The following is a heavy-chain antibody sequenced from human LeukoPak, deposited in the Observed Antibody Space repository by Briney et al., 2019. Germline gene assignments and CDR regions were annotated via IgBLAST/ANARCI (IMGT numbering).Heavy chain of an antibody. J-gene: IGHJ6*02. CDR3: AKGFRKSTYYYYYGMDV. CDR2: ISGSGGST. D-gene: IGHD5/OR15-5a*01. Sequence: GGSLRLSCAASGFTFSSYAMSWLRQAPGKGLEWISAISGSGGSTYYADSVKGRFTISRDNSKNTLYLQMNSLRAEDTAVYYCAKGFRKSTYYYYYGMDVWGQGTTVTVSS. V-gene: IGHV3-23*01. CDR1: GFTFSSYA.